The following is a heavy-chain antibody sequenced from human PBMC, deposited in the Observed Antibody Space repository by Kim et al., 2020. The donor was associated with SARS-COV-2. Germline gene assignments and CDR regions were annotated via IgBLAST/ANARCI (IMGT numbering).Heavy chain of an antibody. CDR1: GFSFSSYT. D-gene: IGHD2-15*01. Sequence: GGSLRLSCAASGFSFSSYTMSWFRQAPGTGLEWVSSISSSGSYVYYADSLKGRFTISRDNAQNALYLQMDSLRVEDTAVYYCARGLGAVAASVGCFDVW. CDR3: ARGLGAVAASVGCFDV. CDR2: ISSSGSYV. J-gene: IGHJ2*01. V-gene: IGHV3-21*04.